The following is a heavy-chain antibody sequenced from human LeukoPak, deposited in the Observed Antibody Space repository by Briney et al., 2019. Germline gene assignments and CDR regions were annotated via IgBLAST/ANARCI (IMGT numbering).Heavy chain of an antibody. J-gene: IGHJ6*03. CDR2: ISSSGSTI. D-gene: IGHD2-2*02. CDR1: GFTFSSYS. Sequence: PGGSLRLSCAASGFTFSSYSMNWVRQAPGKGLEWVSYISSSGSTIYYADSVKGRFTISRDNAKNSLYLQMNSLRAEDTAVYYCASAAIGYYYYMDVWGKGTTVTVSS. CDR3: ASAAIGYYYYMDV. V-gene: IGHV3-48*04.